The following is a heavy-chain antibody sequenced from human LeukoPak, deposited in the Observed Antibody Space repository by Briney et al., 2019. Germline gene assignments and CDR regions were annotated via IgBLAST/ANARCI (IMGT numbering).Heavy chain of an antibody. CDR2: INSDATTT. CDR3: ARPLYRHASPSAY. V-gene: IGHV3-74*03. J-gene: IGHJ4*02. Sequence: GRSLRLSCAASGXXLXXXWXXXXXXAXGXGLVWVSRINSDATTTTYADSVKGRFTISRDNAKNTLYLQMNSLRAEDTAVYYCARPLYRHASPSAYWGQGTLVTVSS. D-gene: IGHD2-2*02. CDR1: GXXLXXXW.